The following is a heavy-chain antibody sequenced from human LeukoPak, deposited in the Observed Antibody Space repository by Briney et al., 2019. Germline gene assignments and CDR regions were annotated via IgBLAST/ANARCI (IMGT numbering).Heavy chain of an antibody. Sequence: ASVKVSCKASGYTFTSYGISWVRQAPGQGLEWMGWSSAYNGNTNYAQKLQGRVTMTTDTSTSTAYMELRSLRSDDTAVYYCARDLGRYFDWFTAYYHYGMDVWGQGTTVTVSS. V-gene: IGHV1-18*01. D-gene: IGHD3-9*01. CDR1: GYTFTSYG. CDR3: ARDLGRYFDWFTAYYHYGMDV. J-gene: IGHJ6*02. CDR2: SSAYNGNT.